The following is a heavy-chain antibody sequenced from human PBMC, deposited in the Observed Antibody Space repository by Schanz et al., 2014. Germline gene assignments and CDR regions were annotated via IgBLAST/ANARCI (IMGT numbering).Heavy chain of an antibody. CDR2: ISVYHGHT. CDR3: VRDAGWAFGDYHDMDV. Sequence: QLMQSGSEVRKPGASVKVSCKASGYTFTSYGITWVRQAPGQGLEWMGWISVYHGHTNYAEKVHGRVTMTTDTSTSTAYMELRSLISDDTAVYYCVRDAGWAFGDYHDMDVWGQGTSVTVSS. J-gene: IGHJ6*02. V-gene: IGHV1-18*01. CDR1: GYTFTSYG. D-gene: IGHD3-10*01.